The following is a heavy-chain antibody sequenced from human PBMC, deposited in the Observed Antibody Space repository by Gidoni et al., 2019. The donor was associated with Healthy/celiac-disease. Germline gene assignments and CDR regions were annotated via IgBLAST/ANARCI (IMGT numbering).Heavy chain of an antibody. CDR2: IKSKTEGGTT. CDR3: TTLNPGY. V-gene: IGHV3-15*01. J-gene: IGHJ4*02. Sequence: EVQLVESGGGLVQPGGSLRLSCAASGFTFSNAWMSWVRQAPGKGLEWVGRIKSKTEGGTTDDAAPVKGRFTISRDDSKNTLYLQMNSLKTEDTAVYYCTTLNPGYWGQGTLVTVSS. CDR1: GFTFSNAW.